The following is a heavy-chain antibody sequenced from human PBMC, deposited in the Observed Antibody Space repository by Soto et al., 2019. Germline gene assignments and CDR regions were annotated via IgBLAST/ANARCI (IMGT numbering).Heavy chain of an antibody. D-gene: IGHD6-13*01. V-gene: IGHV3-30*18. J-gene: IGHJ6*02. CDR1: GFTFSSYG. Sequence: QVQLVESGGGVGQPGRSLRLSCAASGFTFSSYGMHWVRQAPGKGLEWVAVISYDGSNKYYADSVKGRFTISRDNSKNTLYRQMNSLRAEDTAVYYCAKEYVAAAGNYYYSMDVWGQGTKVTVSS. CDR3: AKEYVAAAGNYYYSMDV. CDR2: ISYDGSNK.